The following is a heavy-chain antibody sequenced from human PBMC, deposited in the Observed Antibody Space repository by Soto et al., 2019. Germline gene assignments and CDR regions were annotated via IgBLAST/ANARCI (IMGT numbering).Heavy chain of an antibody. J-gene: IGHJ4*02. Sequence: ASVEVSCKXSGYTFIGYYMHWVRQAPGQGLEWMGWINPNSGDTNYAQKFQGRVTMTRDTSISTAYTELSRLRFDDTAVYYCARARTNYYNTSDYDFWGQGTLVTVSS. CDR3: ARARTNYYNTSDYDF. CDR1: GYTFIGYY. D-gene: IGHD3-22*01. CDR2: INPNSGDT. V-gene: IGHV1-2*02.